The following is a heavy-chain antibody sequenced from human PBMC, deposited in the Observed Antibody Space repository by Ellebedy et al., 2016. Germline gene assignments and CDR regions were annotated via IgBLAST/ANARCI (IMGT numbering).Heavy chain of an antibody. CDR2: VSYSGST. Sequence: SETLSLTXSVSGGSMTGYYWTWIRQPPGKRLEWIGYVSYSGSTIYNPSLKSRVTISIDTSKNRFSLKLTSVAAADTAVYYCARDPMWGFDPWGQGTLVTVSS. CDR1: GGSMTGYY. CDR3: ARDPMWGFDP. D-gene: IGHD3-10*02. J-gene: IGHJ5*02. V-gene: IGHV4-59*01.